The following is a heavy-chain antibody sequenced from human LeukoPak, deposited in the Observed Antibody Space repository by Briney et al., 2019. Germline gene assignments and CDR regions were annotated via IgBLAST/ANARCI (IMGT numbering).Heavy chain of an antibody. CDR3: AGTYYDSSGYYYAFDY. J-gene: IGHJ4*02. CDR1: GYTFTSYY. D-gene: IGHD3-22*01. CDR2: INPSGGST. V-gene: IGHV1-46*01. Sequence: ASVKVSCKASGYTFTSYYMHWVRQAPGQGLEWMGIINPSGGSTSYAQKFQGRVTMTRDTSTSTVYMELSSLRSEDTAVYYCAGTYYDSSGYYYAFDYWGQGTLVTVSS.